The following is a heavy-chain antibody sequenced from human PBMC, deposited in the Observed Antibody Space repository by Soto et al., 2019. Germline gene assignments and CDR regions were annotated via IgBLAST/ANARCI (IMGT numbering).Heavy chain of an antibody. Sequence: GESLKISCAASGFTFSSYAMSWVRQAPGKGLEWVSAISGSGGSTYYADSVKGRFTISRDNSKNTLYLQMNSLRAEDTAVYYCAKDLAAAAYFDYWGQGTLVTVSS. D-gene: IGHD6-13*01. CDR2: ISGSGGST. CDR3: AKDLAAAAYFDY. CDR1: GFTFSSYA. J-gene: IGHJ4*02. V-gene: IGHV3-23*01.